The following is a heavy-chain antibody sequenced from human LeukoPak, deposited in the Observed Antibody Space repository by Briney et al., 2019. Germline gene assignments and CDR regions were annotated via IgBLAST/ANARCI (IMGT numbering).Heavy chain of an antibody. V-gene: IGHV3-21*01. D-gene: IGHD6-13*01. CDR1: GFTFSSYA. CDR2: ISSGGNYK. Sequence: GGSLRLSCAASGFTFSSYAMSWVRQAPGKGLEWVSSISSGGNYKFYADSVKGRFTISRDNAKNSLYLQMNSLRAEDTAIYYCTKLKDQLVIDHWGQGTLVTVSS. J-gene: IGHJ4*02. CDR3: TKLKDQLVIDH.